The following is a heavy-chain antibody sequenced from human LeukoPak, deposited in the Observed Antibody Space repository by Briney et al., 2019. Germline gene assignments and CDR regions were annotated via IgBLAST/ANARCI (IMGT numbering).Heavy chain of an antibody. CDR1: GFTFSSYG. Sequence: GGSLRLSCAASGFTFSSYGMHWVRQAPGKGLEWVAVIWYDGSNKYYADSVKGRFTISRDNSKNTLYLQMNSLRAEDTAVYYCARFRGVAETSPFDYWGQGTLVTVSS. CDR2: IWYDGSNK. J-gene: IGHJ4*02. CDR3: ARFRGVAETSPFDY. D-gene: IGHD6-19*01. V-gene: IGHV3-33*01.